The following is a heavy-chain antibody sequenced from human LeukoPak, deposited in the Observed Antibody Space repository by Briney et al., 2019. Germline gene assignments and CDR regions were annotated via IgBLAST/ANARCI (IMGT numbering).Heavy chain of an antibody. Sequence: PGGSLRLSCAASGFTFDDYAMHWVRQAPGKGLEGVSGISWNSGSIGYADSVKGRFTISRDNAKNSLYLQMNSLRAEDTALYDCAKVSGYKLFWYFDLWGRGTLVTVSS. J-gene: IGHJ2*01. D-gene: IGHD6-25*01. CDR3: AKVSGYKLFWYFDL. CDR2: ISWNSGSI. CDR1: GFTFDDYA. V-gene: IGHV3-9*01.